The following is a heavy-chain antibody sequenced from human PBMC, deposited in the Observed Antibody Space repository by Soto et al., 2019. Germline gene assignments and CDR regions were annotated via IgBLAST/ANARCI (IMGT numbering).Heavy chain of an antibody. CDR3: VRSKGGYSYGTPFDY. CDR2: ISWNSGNI. V-gene: IGHV3-9*01. J-gene: IGHJ4*02. D-gene: IGHD5-18*01. Sequence: EVQLEESGGALVQPGRSLRLSCAASGFTFDDYAMHWVRQVLGKGLEWVSSISWNSGNIGYADSVKGRFTTSRDNAKNSLYLQTNSLRPEDTALYYCVRSKGGYSYGTPFDYWGQGTLVTVSS. CDR1: GFTFDDYA.